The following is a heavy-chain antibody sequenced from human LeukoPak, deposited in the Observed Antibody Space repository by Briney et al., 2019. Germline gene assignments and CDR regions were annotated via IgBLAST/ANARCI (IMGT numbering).Heavy chain of an antibody. CDR2: IYYSGST. J-gene: IGHJ6*04. CDR1: GGSISSYY. V-gene: IGHV4-59*01. CDR3: ARVRVYYYGMDV. Sequence: SETLSLTCTVSGGSISSYYWSRIRQPPGKGLEWIGYIYYSGSTNYNPSLKSRVTISVDTSKNQFSLKLSSVTAADTAVYYCARVRVYYYGMDVWGKGTTVTVSS. D-gene: IGHD3-10*01.